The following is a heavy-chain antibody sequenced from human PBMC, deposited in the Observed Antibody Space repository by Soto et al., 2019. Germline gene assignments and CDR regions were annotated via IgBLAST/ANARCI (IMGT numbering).Heavy chain of an antibody. CDR3: AGENNGDY. CDR2: ISYDGSKR. D-gene: IGHD2-8*01. Sequence: QVQLVESGGGVVQPGRSLSLSCAASGFSFSNYAMHWVRQAPGKGLEWVAVISYDGSKRDYADSVKGRFTISRDDSQNALFLQMKSLRPEYRVVYYGAGENNGDYCCQGTLVTVSS. CDR1: GFSFSNYA. V-gene: IGHV3-30-3*01. J-gene: IGHJ4*02.